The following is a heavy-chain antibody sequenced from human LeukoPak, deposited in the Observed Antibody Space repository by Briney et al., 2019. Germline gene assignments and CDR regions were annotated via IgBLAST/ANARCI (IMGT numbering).Heavy chain of an antibody. D-gene: IGHD6-19*01. J-gene: IGHJ5*02. CDR2: IYNSGST. Sequence: PSETLSLTCAVSGASFSSGGYSWTWIRQPAGKGLEWIGRIYNSGSTNYNPSLSSRVTLSVDTSKNQFSLKMDFVTAADTALYYCAREYSQPGIPVDLFDPWGQGILVTVSS. CDR3: AREYSQPGIPVDLFDP. CDR1: GASFSSGGYS. V-gene: IGHV4-61*02.